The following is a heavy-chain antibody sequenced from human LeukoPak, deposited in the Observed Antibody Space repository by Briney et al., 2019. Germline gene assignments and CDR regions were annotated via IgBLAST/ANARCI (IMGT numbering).Heavy chain of an antibody. CDR1: GFTFSSYS. J-gene: IGHJ3*01. V-gene: IGHV3-21*01. Sequence: GGSLRLSCAASGFTFSSYSMNWVRRAPGKGLEWVSSISSSSSYIYYADSVKGRFTISRDNAKNSLYLQMNSLRAEDTAVYYCASPRIEYDSSIAWGQGTMVTVSS. CDR2: ISSSSSYI. D-gene: IGHD3-22*01. CDR3: ASPRIEYDSSIA.